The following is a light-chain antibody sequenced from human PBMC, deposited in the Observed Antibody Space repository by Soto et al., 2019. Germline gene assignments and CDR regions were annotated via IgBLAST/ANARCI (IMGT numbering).Light chain of an antibody. J-gene: IGKJ4*01. Sequence: IVLTQSPATLSLSPADRATLSCRASQSVTTYLGWYQQKPGQAPRLLIYHASQRATGIPARFSGSGSGTDFTLTISSLEPEDSAIYFCQQRSNWPLTFGGGTRVEI. CDR2: HAS. V-gene: IGKV3-11*01. CDR1: QSVTTY. CDR3: QQRSNWPLT.